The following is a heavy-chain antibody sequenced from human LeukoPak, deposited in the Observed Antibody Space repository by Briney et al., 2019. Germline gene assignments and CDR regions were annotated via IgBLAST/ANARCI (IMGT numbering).Heavy chain of an antibody. V-gene: IGHV4-39*07. CDR1: GGSISSSNYY. D-gene: IGHD1-7*01. CDR3: ARGSNWNSMRRSNAFDI. Sequence: SETLSLTCTVSGGSISSSNYYWGWIRQSPEKGLEWIGTIYYSGTTYYNPSLRSRVTISVDTSKNQFSLKLSSVTAADTAVYYCARGSNWNSMRRSNAFDIWGQGTMVTVSS. CDR2: IYYSGTT. J-gene: IGHJ3*02.